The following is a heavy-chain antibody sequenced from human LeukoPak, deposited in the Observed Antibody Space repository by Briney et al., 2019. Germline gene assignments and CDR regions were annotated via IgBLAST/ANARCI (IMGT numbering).Heavy chain of an antibody. CDR3: TKDPIAGYSGWWD. J-gene: IGHJ4*02. Sequence: GGSLKLSCVASGFTFSGSAIHWVRQASGKGLESVGHIRSKTNNYATAYAASVKGRFTISRDDSKNTAYLQMNSLGAEDTAVYYCTKDPIAGYSGWWDWGQGTLVTVSS. CDR2: IRSKTNNYAT. CDR1: GFTFSGSA. D-gene: IGHD6-19*01. V-gene: IGHV3-73*01.